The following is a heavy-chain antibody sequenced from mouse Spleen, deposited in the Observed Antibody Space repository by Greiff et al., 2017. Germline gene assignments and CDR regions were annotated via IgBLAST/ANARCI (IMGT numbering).Heavy chain of an antibody. Sequence: QVQLQQPGAELVRPGASVKLSCKASGYTFTSYWINWVKQRPGQGLEWIGNIYPSDSYTNYNQKFKDKATLTVDKSSSTAYMQLSSPTSEDSAVYYCTREDAWGQGTTLTVSS. CDR3: TREDA. J-gene: IGHJ2*01. CDR1: GYTFTSYW. CDR2: IYPSDSYT. V-gene: IGHV1-69*02.